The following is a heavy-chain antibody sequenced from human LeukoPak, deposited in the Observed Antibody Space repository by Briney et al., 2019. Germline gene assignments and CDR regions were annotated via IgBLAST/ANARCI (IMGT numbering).Heavy chain of an antibody. Sequence: SETLSLTCTVSGGSMSPYYWNWIRQPPGKGLEWIGYIYYSGSTNYNPSLKSRVTISVDTSKNQFSLKLSSVTAADTAVYYCARAGYGDSDFDYWGQGTLVTVSS. D-gene: IGHD4-17*01. CDR1: GGSMSPYY. CDR3: ARAGYGDSDFDY. J-gene: IGHJ4*02. CDR2: IYYSGST. V-gene: IGHV4-59*08.